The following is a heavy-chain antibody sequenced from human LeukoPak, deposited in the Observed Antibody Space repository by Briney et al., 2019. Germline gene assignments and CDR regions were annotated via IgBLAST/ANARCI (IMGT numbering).Heavy chain of an antibody. CDR1: GGTFSSYA. V-gene: IGHV1-69*05. Sequence: SVKVSCKASGGTFSSYAISWVRQAPGQGLEWMGGIIPIFGTANYAQKFQGRVTITTDESTSTANMELSSLRSEDTAVYYCARQQGLQNLNFDYWGQGTLVTVSS. CDR2: IIPIFGTA. CDR3: ARQQGLQNLNFDY. J-gene: IGHJ4*02. D-gene: IGHD4-11*01.